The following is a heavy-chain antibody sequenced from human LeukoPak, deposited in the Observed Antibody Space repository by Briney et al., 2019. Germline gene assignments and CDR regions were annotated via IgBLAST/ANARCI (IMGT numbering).Heavy chain of an antibody. J-gene: IGHJ4*02. V-gene: IGHV1-2*02. D-gene: IGHD2-21*01. CDR2: INPNSGGT. CDR3: ARCEWRCGYEGNCGGDCYDY. CDR1: GYTFTGYY. Sequence: GASVKVSCKASGYTFTGYYMHWVRQAPGQGLEWMGWINPNSGGTNYAQKFQGRVTMTRDTSISTAYMELSRLRSDDTAVYYCARCEWRCGYEGNCGGDCYDYWGQGTLVTVSS.